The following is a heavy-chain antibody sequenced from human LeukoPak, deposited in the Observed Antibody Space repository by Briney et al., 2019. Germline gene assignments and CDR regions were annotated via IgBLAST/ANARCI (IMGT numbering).Heavy chain of an antibody. CDR3: ATSYSSSSQIDY. CDR2: IYYSGST. V-gene: IGHV4-59*01. D-gene: IGHD6-6*01. CDR1: GGSISSYY. J-gene: IGHJ4*02. Sequence: PSETLSLTCTVSGGSISSYYWSWIRQPPGKGLEWIGYIYYSGSTNYNPSLKSRVTISVDTPKNQFSLKLSSVTAADTAVYYCATSYSSSSQIDYWGRGTLVTVSS.